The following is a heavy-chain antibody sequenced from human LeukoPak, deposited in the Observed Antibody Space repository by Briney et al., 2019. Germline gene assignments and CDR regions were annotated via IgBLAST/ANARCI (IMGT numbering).Heavy chain of an antibody. D-gene: IGHD6-19*01. CDR3: AKGGVPGTHYFDY. CDR2: ITSGSGTT. V-gene: IGHV3-23*01. J-gene: IGHJ4*02. Sequence: PGGSLRLSCAASGFTFSSHAMSWVRQAPGKGLEWVSMITSGSGTTYYADSVKGRFIISRDISKNTLFLQMNSLGAEDTAVYYCAKGGVPGTHYFDYWGQGTLVTVSS. CDR1: GFTFSSHA.